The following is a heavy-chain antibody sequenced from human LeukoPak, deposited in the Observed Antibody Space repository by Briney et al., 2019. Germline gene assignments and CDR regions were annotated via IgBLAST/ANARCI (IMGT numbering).Heavy chain of an antibody. V-gene: IGHV4-61*01. D-gene: IGHD2-15*01. CDR2: IYYSGST. CDR1: GGSVSSGSYY. CDR3: ARGVVVDLFDP. Sequence: SETLSLTCTVSGGSVSSGSYYWSWIRQPPGKGLEWIGYIYYSGSTNYNPSLKSRVTISVDTSKNQFSLKLSSVTAADTAVYYCARGVVVDLFDPWGQGTLVIVSS. J-gene: IGHJ5*02.